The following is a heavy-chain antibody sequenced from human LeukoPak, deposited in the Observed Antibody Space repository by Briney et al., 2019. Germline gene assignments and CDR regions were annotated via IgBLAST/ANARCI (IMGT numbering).Heavy chain of an antibody. V-gene: IGHV4-30-4*08. CDR2: IYYSGST. D-gene: IGHD1-1*01. CDR3: ARVRRAGNTGWNFDL. CDR1: GGSTSSGDYY. Sequence: PSETLSLTCTVSGGSTSSGDYYWSWIRQPPGKGLEWIGSIYYSGSTYNNPSLKSRITISVDTSKNQFSLKLSSVTAADTAVYYCARVRRAGNTGWNFDLWGRGTLVTVSS. J-gene: IGHJ2*01.